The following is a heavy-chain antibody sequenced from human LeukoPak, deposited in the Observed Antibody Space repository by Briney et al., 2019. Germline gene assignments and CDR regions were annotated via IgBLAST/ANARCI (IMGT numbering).Heavy chain of an antibody. V-gene: IGHV3-7*01. D-gene: IGHD1-7*01. CDR2: IRQHGIEK. Sequence: GGSLRLSCAASGFTLNNYLMSWVRQAPGKGLEWVANIRQHGIEKYYASSLVGRISNSRDNAKNSLYLQMNSLRAEDTAVYYCARVNFNYDYGMDVWGQGTTVTVSS. CDR3: ARVNFNYDYGMDV. J-gene: IGHJ6*02. CDR1: GFTLNNYL.